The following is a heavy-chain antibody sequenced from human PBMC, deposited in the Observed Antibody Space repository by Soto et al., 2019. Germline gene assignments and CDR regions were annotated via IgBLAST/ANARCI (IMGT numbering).Heavy chain of an antibody. D-gene: IGHD5-18*01. CDR1: GFTFSSYA. V-gene: IGHV3-23*01. J-gene: IGHJ1*01. CDR2: ISGSGGST. CDR3: AKDQSSYYPIEYFQH. Sequence: QLGGSLRLSCAASGFTFSSYAMSWVRQAPGKGLEWVSAISGSGGSTYYADSVKGRFTISRDNSKNTLYLQMNSLRAEDTTVYYCAKDQSSYYPIEYFQHWGQGTLVTVSS.